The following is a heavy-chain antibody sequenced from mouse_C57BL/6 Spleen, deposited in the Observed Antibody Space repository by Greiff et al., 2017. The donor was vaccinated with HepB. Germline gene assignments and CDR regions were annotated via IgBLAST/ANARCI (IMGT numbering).Heavy chain of an antibody. CDR3: AYGSSLHWYAMDY. V-gene: IGHV1-82*01. CDR2: IYPGDGDT. D-gene: IGHD1-1*01. J-gene: IGHJ4*01. CDR1: GYAFSSSW. Sequence: VQLQQSGPELVKPGASVKISCKASGYAFSSSWMNWVKQRPGKGLEWIGRIYPGDGDTNYNGKFKGKATLTADKSSSTAYMQLSSLTSEDSAVYFCAYGSSLHWYAMDYWGQGTSVTVSS.